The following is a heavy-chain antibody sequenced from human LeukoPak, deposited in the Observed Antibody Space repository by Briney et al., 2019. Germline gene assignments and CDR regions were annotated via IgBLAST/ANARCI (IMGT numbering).Heavy chain of an antibody. D-gene: IGHD6-13*01. J-gene: IGHJ5*02. V-gene: IGHV4-39*07. CDR1: GGSISSSSYY. Sequence: PSETLSLTCTVSGGSISSSSYYWGWLRQPPGKGLEWIGSIYHSGSTYYNPSLKSQVTISVDTSKNQFSLKLTSVTAADTAVYYCARGYSSSWYLNWFDPWGQGTLVTVSS. CDR2: IYHSGST. CDR3: ARGYSSSWYLNWFDP.